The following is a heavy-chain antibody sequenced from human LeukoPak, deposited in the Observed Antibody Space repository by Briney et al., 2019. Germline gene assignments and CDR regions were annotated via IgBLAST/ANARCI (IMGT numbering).Heavy chain of an antibody. CDR1: GGTFSSYA. D-gene: IGHD5-18*01. J-gene: IGHJ4*02. Sequence: GASVKASCKASGGTFSSYAISWVRQAPGQGLEWMGGIIPIFGTANYAQKFQGRVTITADESTSTAYMELSSLRSEDTAVYYCARMTDPGGYSYAIDYWGQGTLVTVSS. CDR3: ARMTDPGGYSYAIDY. CDR2: IIPIFGTA. V-gene: IGHV1-69*13.